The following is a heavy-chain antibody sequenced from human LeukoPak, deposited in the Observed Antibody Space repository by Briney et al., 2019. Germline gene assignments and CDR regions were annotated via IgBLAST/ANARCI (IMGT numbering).Heavy chain of an antibody. Sequence: SETLSLTCTVSGGSISSYYWSWIRQPPGKGLEWIGYIYYSGSTNYNPSLKSRVTISVDTSKNQFSLKLSSVTAADTAVYYCARDNSVTAIPWDFDLWGRGTLVTVSS. CDR2: IYYSGST. CDR1: GGSISSYY. D-gene: IGHD2-21*02. CDR3: ARDNSVTAIPWDFDL. J-gene: IGHJ2*01. V-gene: IGHV4-59*01.